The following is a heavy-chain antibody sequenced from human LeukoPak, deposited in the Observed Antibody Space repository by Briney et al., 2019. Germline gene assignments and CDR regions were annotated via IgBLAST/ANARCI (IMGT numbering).Heavy chain of an antibody. CDR3: ARGEGSGSYLFDY. CDR2: IYYSGST. V-gene: IGHV4-39*07. Sequence: SETLSLTCTASGGSISSSSYCWGWIRQPPGKGLECIGSIYYSGSTYYNPSLKSRVTISVDRSKNQFSLKLSSVTAADTAVYYCARGEGSGSYLFDYWGQETLVTVSS. J-gene: IGHJ4*02. D-gene: IGHD3-10*01. CDR1: GGSISSSSYC.